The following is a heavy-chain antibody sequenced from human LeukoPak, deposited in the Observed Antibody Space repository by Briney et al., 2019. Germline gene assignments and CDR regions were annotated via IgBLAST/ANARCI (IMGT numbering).Heavy chain of an antibody. CDR1: GFTFSSYW. CDR3: ARDRIQYQLLNWFDL. D-gene: IGHD2-2*01. V-gene: IGHV3-7*01. J-gene: IGHJ5*02. CDR2: IKQDGSEK. Sequence: GGSLRLSCAASGFTFSSYWMSWVRQAPGKGLEWVANIKQDGSEKYYVDSVKGRFTISRDNAMNSLYLQMNSLRAEDTAVYYCARDRIQYQLLNWFDLWGQGTLVTVSS.